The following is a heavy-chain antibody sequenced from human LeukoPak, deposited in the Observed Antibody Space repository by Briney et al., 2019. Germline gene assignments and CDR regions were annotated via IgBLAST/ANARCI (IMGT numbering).Heavy chain of an antibody. V-gene: IGHV3-23*01. CDR2: IGVGGGTT. CDR1: GLSFSNYA. Sequence: GGSLRLSCAASGLSFSNYAMSWVRHAPGKGLEWVSTIGVGGGTTYYADSVKGRFTISRDNSKNTLYLQMISLRAEDTAVYYCAKLVGATSIDYWGQGTLVTVSS. J-gene: IGHJ4*02. D-gene: IGHD1-26*01. CDR3: AKLVGATSIDY.